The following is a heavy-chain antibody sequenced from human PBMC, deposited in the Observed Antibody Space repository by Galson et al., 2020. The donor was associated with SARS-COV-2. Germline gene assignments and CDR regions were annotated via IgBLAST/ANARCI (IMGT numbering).Heavy chain of an antibody. J-gene: IGHJ4*02. V-gene: IGHV1-3*01. CDR3: ARVGEGGYCSGCSCYSVLGWDY. CDR1: GYTFTSYA. D-gene: IGHD2-15*01. Sequence: ASVKVSCKASGYTFTSYAMHWVRQDPGQRLEWMGWINAGNGNTKYSQKFQGRVTITRDTSASTAYMELSSLRSEDTAVYYCARVGEGGYCSGCSCYSVLGWDYWGQGTLVTVSS. CDR2: INAGNGNT.